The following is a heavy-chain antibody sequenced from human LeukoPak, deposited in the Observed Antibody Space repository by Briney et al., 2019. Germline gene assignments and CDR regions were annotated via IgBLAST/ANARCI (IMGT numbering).Heavy chain of an antibody. J-gene: IGHJ4*02. Sequence: ASVKVSCKASGYTFTSYAMHWVRQAPGQRLEWMGRINAGNGNTKYSQKFQGRVTITRDTSASTAYMELSSLRSEDTAVYYCARVAGTVPFDYWGQGTLVTVSS. CDR3: ARVAGTVPFDY. D-gene: IGHD6-19*01. V-gene: IGHV1-3*01. CDR1: GYTFTSYA. CDR2: INAGNGNT.